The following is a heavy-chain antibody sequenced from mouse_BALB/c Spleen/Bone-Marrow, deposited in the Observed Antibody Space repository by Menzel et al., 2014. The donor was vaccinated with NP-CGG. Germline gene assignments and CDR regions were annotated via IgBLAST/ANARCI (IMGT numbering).Heavy chain of an antibody. V-gene: IGHV2-6-5*01. D-gene: IGHD2-3*01. CDR2: IWGGGNT. CDR1: GFSLTDYG. J-gene: IGHJ4*01. CDR3: AKHGRGLLRNAMDY. Sequence: QVQLKESGPGLVAPSQSLSITCTVSGFSLTDYGVSWIRQPPGKGLEWLGVIWGGGNTYYNPTLKSRLSISKDNSKSQVFLKMNSLQTDDTAMYYCAKHGRGLLRNAMDYWGQGTSVTVSS.